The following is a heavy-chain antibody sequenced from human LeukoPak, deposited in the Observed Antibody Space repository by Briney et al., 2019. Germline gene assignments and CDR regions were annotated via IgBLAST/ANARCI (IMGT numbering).Heavy chain of an antibody. CDR3: AKGYSSTWKGYFDP. J-gene: IGHJ5*02. V-gene: IGHV3-23*01. CDR1: GFTFSTYA. Sequence: GGSLRLSCAASGFTFSTYAMSWVRKAPGKGLEWVSAIGGSGGGTYYADSVKGRFTISRDNSKNTLFLQMNSLRADDTAVYYCAKGYSSTWKGYFDPWGQGTLVTVSS. D-gene: IGHD6-13*01. CDR2: IGGSGGGT.